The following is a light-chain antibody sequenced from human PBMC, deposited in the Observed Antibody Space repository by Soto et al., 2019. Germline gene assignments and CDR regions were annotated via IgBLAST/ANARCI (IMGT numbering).Light chain of an antibody. V-gene: IGKV1-33*01. Sequence: DIQLTQSPSSLSASVGDRVTITCQARQDISNYLNWYQHKPGKAPKLLIYDASNLQTGVRLRFSGSASGTDFTFAISSLQPEDIGTYYCQQSDKLPITFGGGTKVDIK. CDR1: QDISNY. CDR2: DAS. CDR3: QQSDKLPIT. J-gene: IGKJ4*01.